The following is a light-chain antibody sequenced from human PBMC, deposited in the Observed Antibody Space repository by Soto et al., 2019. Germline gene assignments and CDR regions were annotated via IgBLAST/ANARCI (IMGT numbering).Light chain of an antibody. J-gene: IGLJ1*01. CDR2: EVS. Sequence: QSAVTQPASVSGSPGQSITISCTGTSSDVGGYNYVSWYQQHPGKAPKLMIYEVSSRPSGVSNRFSGSKSGNTASLTISGLHAEDEADYYCSSFTSSSALVFGTGTKVTVL. CDR1: SSDVGGYNY. V-gene: IGLV2-14*01. CDR3: SSFTSSSALV.